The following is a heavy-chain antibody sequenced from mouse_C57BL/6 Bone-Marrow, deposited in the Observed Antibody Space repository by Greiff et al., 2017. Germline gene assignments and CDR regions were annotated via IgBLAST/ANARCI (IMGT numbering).Heavy chain of an antibody. Sequence: QVQLQQPGAEFVKPGASVKLSCKASGFTFTSYWMQWVKQRPGQGLEWIGEIDPSDSYTNYNQKFKGKATLTVDTSSSTAYLQLSSLTSEDSAVYYCAREVLTTVVAPYFDVWGTGTTVTVSS. J-gene: IGHJ1*03. CDR1: GFTFTSYW. V-gene: IGHV1-50*01. D-gene: IGHD1-1*01. CDR3: AREVLTTVVAPYFDV. CDR2: IDPSDSYT.